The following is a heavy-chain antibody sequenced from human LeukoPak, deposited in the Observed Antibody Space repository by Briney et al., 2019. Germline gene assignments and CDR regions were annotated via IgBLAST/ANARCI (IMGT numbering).Heavy chain of an antibody. Sequence: GGSLRLSCAASGFTFSSYWMHWVRQAPGKGLVWVSRINSDGSSTSYADSVKGRFTVSRDISKNTLYLQMNSLRAEDTAVYYCAKDTRAVAGTGGPDYWGQGTLVTVSS. CDR2: INSDGSST. J-gene: IGHJ4*02. V-gene: IGHV3-74*01. CDR1: GFTFSSYW. D-gene: IGHD6-19*01. CDR3: AKDTRAVAGTGGPDY.